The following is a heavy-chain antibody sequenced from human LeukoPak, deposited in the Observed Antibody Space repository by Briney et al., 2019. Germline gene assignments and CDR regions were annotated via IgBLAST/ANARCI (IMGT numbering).Heavy chain of an antibody. CDR3: ARDGGYCSSTSCRDAQAFYYFDY. CDR1: GFTFSSYE. V-gene: IGHV3-48*03. D-gene: IGHD2-2*01. CDR2: ISSSGSTI. Sequence: GGSLRLSCAASGFTFSSYEMNWVRQAPGKGLEWVSYISSSGSTIYYADSVKGRFTISRDNAKNSLYLQMNSLRAEDTAVYYCARDGGYCSSTSCRDAQAFYYFDYWGQGTLVTVSS. J-gene: IGHJ4*02.